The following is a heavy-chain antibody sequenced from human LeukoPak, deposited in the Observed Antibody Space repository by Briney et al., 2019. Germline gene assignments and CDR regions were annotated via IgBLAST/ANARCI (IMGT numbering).Heavy chain of an antibody. CDR2: IIPIFGTA. J-gene: IGHJ6*03. D-gene: IGHD6-13*01. CDR3: ARHISSWYSGHYMDV. CDR1: GGTFSSYA. V-gene: IGHV1-69*05. Sequence: SVKVSCKASGGTFSSYAISWVRQAPGQGLEWMGGIIPIFGTANYAQKFQGRVTITTDESTSTAYMELSSLRSEDTAVYYCARHISSWYSGHYMDVWGKGTTVTVSS.